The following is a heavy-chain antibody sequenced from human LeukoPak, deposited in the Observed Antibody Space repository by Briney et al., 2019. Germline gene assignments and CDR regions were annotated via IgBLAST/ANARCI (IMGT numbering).Heavy chain of an antibody. D-gene: IGHD3-3*01. V-gene: IGHV4-59*01. CDR3: VSGRWSGYYFDT. J-gene: IGHJ4*02. Sequence: PSETLSLTCTVSGGSITSYHWSWIRQSPGKGLEWIGYINYSGTTNYNPSLKSRATMSVDTSKKQFSLRLISVTAADTAVYYCVSGRWSGYYFDTWGQGTRVTVSS. CDR1: GGSITSYH. CDR2: INYSGTT.